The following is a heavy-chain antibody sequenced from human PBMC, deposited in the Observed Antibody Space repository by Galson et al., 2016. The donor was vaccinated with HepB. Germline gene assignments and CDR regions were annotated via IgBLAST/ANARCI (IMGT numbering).Heavy chain of an antibody. CDR1: GGSISSGGYY. CDR3: ARGSTTSTWKPNYFDY. J-gene: IGHJ4*02. D-gene: IGHD1-1*01. CDR2: IYYSGST. Sequence: TLSLTCTVSGGSISSGGYYWRWIRQHSGRGLEYIGYIYYSGSTYYNPSLMSRVTISVDTSKNQFSLRLSSVTAADTAVYYCARGSTTSTWKPNYFDYWGQGTLVTVSS. V-gene: IGHV4-31*03.